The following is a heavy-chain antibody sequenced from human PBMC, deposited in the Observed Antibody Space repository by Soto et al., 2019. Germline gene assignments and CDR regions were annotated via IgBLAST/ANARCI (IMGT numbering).Heavy chain of an antibody. Sequence: QVQLQESGPGLVKPSQTLSLTCTVSGGSISSGGYYWSWIRQHPGKGLEWIGYIYYSGSTYYNPSLKRRVTISVDTSKNQFSLKLSSVTAADTAVYYCARNTYYLGAAGGLDYWGQGTLVTVSS. CDR1: GGSISSGGYY. CDR2: IYYSGST. D-gene: IGHD6-13*01. CDR3: ARNTYYLGAAGGLDY. V-gene: IGHV4-31*03. J-gene: IGHJ4*02.